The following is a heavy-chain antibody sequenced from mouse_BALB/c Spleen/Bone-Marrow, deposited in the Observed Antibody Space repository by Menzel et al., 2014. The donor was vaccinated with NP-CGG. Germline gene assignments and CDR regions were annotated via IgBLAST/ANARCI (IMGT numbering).Heavy chain of an antibody. D-gene: IGHD2-4*01. V-gene: IGHV14-3*02. CDR1: GFNTKDTY. CDR2: IDPANGNT. J-gene: IGHJ2*01. Sequence: EVQLQQSGAELVKPGASVKLSCTASGFNTKDTYMLWVKQRPEQGLEWIGRIDPANGNTKYDPKFQGKATITADTSSNTAYLQLSSLTSEDTAVYYCARGYYDYDLDYWGQGTTLTVSS. CDR3: ARGYYDYDLDY.